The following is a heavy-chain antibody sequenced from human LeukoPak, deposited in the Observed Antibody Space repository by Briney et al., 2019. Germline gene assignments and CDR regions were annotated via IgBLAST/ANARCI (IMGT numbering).Heavy chain of an antibody. V-gene: IGHV3-7*01. D-gene: IGHD3/OR15-3a*01. Sequence: PGGSLRLSCAASGFTFNNYWMTWVRQAPGKGLEWVANIKQDGSEKYYVASVKGRFTISRDNARNSLYLQMNSLKAEDTAVYYCASRDWDWGQGTLVTVSS. CDR1: GFTFNNYW. CDR3: ASRDWD. J-gene: IGHJ4*02. CDR2: IKQDGSEK.